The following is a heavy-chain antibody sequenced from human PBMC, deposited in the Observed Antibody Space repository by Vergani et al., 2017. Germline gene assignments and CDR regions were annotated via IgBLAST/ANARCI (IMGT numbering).Heavy chain of an antibody. V-gene: IGHV3-33*01. CDR2: IWYDGSNK. D-gene: IGHD3-10*01. CDR3: AGTGVVGFGEPNIXFDP. J-gene: IGHJ5*02. Sequence: QVQLVESGGGVVQPGRSLRLSCAASGFTFSSYGMHWVRQAPGKGLEWVAVIWYDGSNKYYADSVKGRFTISRDNSKNTLYLQMNSLRAEDTAVYYCAGTGVVGFGEPNIXFDPWGQGTLVTVSS. CDR1: GFTFSSYG.